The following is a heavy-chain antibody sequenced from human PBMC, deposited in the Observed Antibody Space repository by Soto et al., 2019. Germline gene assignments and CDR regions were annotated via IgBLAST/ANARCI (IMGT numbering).Heavy chain of an antibody. CDR2: IYYSGST. CDR1: GGSISSYS. V-gene: IGHV4-59*01. Sequence: SETLSLTCTVSGGSISSYSWSWIRPPPGKGLEWIGYIYYSGSTNYNPSLKSRVTLSVDSSKNQFSLKLSSVTAADTAVYYCARSPIGWLPLYYFDYWGQGTLVTVS. CDR3: ARSPIGWLPLYYFDY. J-gene: IGHJ4*02. D-gene: IGHD3-22*01.